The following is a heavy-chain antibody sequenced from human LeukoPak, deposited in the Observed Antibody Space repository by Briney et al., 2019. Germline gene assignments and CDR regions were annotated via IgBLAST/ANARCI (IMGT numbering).Heavy chain of an antibody. CDR3: ARGILLLWFGESGINWFDP. CDR1: GGSISSSSYY. V-gene: IGHV4-39*01. D-gene: IGHD3-10*01. Sequence: SETLSLTCTVSGGSISSSSYYWGWIRQPPGKGLEWIGSIYYSGSTYYNPSLKSRVTISVDTSKNQFSLKLSSVTAADTAVYYCARGILLLWFGESGINWFDPWGQGTLVTVSS. J-gene: IGHJ5*02. CDR2: IYYSGST.